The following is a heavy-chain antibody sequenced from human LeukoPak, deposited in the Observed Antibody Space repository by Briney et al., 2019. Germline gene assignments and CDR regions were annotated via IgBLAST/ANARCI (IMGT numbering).Heavy chain of an antibody. V-gene: IGHV4-59*01. D-gene: IGHD2-15*01. CDR3: AQKAPYSPGYSQQ. CDR1: GGSITSYY. J-gene: IGHJ1*01. CDR2: IYHSGTT. Sequence: PSETLSLTCTVSGGSITSYYWTWLRQPPGKGLEWIGYIYHSGTTNYNPSLKSRVTISVDTSKNQFSLKLTSVTAADTAVYYCAQKAPYSPGYSQQWGQGTLVTVSS.